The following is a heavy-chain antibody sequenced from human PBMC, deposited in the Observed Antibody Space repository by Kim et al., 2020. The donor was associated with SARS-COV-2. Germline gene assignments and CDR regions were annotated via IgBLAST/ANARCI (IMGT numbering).Heavy chain of an antibody. CDR3: ARRSVTKNCFDY. Sequence: YATSVKGRYTISRDNSKNTLYLQMDRQRAEDTSIYYCARRSVTKNCFDYWGQGTLVTVSS. D-gene: IGHD6-25*01. J-gene: IGHJ4*02. V-gene: IGHV3-23*01.